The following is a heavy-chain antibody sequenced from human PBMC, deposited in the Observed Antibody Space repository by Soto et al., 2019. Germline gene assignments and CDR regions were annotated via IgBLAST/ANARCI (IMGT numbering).Heavy chain of an antibody. CDR2: IYHSGST. J-gene: IGHJ6*02. CDR3: ARSPDSSGYYPRWYYYGMDV. CDR1: GGSISSSNW. V-gene: IGHV4-4*02. D-gene: IGHD3-22*01. Sequence: SETLSLTSAVSGGSISSSNWWRWVRQPPGKGLEWIGEIYHSGSTNYNPSLKSRVTISVDKSKNQFSLKLSSVTAADTAVYYCARSPDSSGYYPRWYYYGMDVWGQGTTVT.